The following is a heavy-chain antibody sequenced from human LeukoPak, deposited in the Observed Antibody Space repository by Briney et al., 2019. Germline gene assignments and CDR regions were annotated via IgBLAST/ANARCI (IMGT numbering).Heavy chain of an antibody. Sequence: PSETLSLTCTVSGGSVSSGTYYWSWIRQPPGKGLDWIGYIYYSGCTKYNPSLKSRVPISVDTSKNQFSLTLSSVTAADTAVYYCARDTADEYCSSASCYGMDVWGKGTTVTVSS. D-gene: IGHD2-2*01. CDR1: GGSVSSGTYY. CDR2: IYYSGCT. V-gene: IGHV4-61*01. CDR3: ARDTADEYCSSASCYGMDV. J-gene: IGHJ6*04.